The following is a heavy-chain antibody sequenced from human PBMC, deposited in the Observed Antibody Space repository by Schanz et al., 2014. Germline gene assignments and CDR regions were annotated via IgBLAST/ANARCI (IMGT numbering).Heavy chain of an antibody. V-gene: IGHV1-8*01. Sequence: QVQLVQSGAEVKKPGASVKVSCTASGFNFNNYDINWVRQATGQGLEWMGWMNPKTGNTDHAQKFQGRVSMTWDTSTSTAYLDLSRLRSEDTAVYYCARDSRPNYDFLTAYYSIDYWGQGTLVTVSS. J-gene: IGHJ4*02. CDR1: GFNFNNYD. CDR3: ARDSRPNYDFLTAYYSIDY. CDR2: MNPKTGNT. D-gene: IGHD3-9*01.